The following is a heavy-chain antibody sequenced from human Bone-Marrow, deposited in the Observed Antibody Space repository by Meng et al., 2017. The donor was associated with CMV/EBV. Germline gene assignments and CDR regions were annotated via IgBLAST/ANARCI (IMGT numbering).Heavy chain of an antibody. CDR2: ISYDGSNK. D-gene: IGHD3-10*01. Sequence: GESLKISCAASGFTFSSYAMHWVRQAPGKGLEWVAVISYDGSNKYYADFVKGRFTISRDNSKNTLYLQMNSLRAEDTAVYYCARARPGILLWFGELSSQPLDYWGQGTLVTVSS. CDR3: ARARPGILLWFGELSSQPLDY. V-gene: IGHV3-30*04. J-gene: IGHJ4*02. CDR1: GFTFSSYA.